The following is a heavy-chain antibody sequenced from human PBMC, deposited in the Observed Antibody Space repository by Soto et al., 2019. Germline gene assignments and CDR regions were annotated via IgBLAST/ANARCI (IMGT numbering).Heavy chain of an antibody. CDR1: GFTFSSYG. D-gene: IGHD2-21*02. CDR3: AKDRLAYCSGDCYPPSYFDY. J-gene: IGHJ4*02. V-gene: IGHV3-30*18. CDR2: ISFDGSDK. Sequence: GGSLRLSCGSSGFTFSSYGMHWVRQAPGKGLEWVAVISFDGSDKYYADSVKGRFTISRDYSKNTLYLQMNSLRAEDTAVYYCAKDRLAYCSGDCYPPSYFDYWGQGTLVTVSS.